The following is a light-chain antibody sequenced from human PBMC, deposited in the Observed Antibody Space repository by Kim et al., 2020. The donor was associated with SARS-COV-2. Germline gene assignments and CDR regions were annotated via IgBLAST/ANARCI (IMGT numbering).Light chain of an antibody. Sequence: SYELTQPPSVCVSPGQTASITCPGDKLGDKYACWYQQKPGQSPVLVIYQDSKRPSGIPERFSGSNSGNTATLTISGTQAMDEADYYCQAWDSSTNWVFGG. CDR1: KLGDKY. CDR2: QDS. CDR3: QAWDSSTNWV. V-gene: IGLV3-1*01. J-gene: IGLJ3*02.